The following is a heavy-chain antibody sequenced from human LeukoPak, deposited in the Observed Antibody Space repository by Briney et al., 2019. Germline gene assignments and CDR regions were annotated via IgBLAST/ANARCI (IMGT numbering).Heavy chain of an antibody. CDR2: IWYDGSNK. J-gene: IGHJ6*02. D-gene: IGHD2-15*01. CDR3: ARDGEYCSAGCTSHSSSYGLDV. Sequence: PGGSLRLSCAASGFSFSNHGIHWVRQAPGKGLEWVSLIWYDGSNKYYADSVKGRFTISRDDSKNTVYLKMNSLRAEDTSVYYCARDGEYCSAGCTSHSSSYGLDVWGQGTTVTVSS. CDR1: GFSFSNHG. V-gene: IGHV3-33*01.